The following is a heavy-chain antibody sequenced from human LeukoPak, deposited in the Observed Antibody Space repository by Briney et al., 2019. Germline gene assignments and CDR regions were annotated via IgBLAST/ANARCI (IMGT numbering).Heavy chain of an antibody. D-gene: IGHD3-10*01. J-gene: IGHJ5*02. Sequence: SETLSLTCTVSGGSISSYYWSWIRQPPGKGLEWIGYIYYSGSTNYNPSPKSRVTISVHTSKNQFSLKLSSVTAADTAVYYCARVLVTMVRGVGAWFDPWGQGTLVTVSS. CDR2: IYYSGST. V-gene: IGHV4-59*01. CDR3: ARVLVTMVRGVGAWFDP. CDR1: GGSISSYY.